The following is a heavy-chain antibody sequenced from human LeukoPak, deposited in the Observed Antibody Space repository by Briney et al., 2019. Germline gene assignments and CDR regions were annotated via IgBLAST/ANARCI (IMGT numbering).Heavy chain of an antibody. CDR2: IIPILGIA. J-gene: IGHJ4*02. CDR3: ARESRLRFLEWLPDY. CDR1: GGTFSSYA. D-gene: IGHD3-3*01. Sequence: ASVKVSCKASGGTFSSYAISWVRQAPGQGLEWMGRIIPILGIANYAQKFQGRVTITADKSTSTAYMELSSLRSEDTAVYYCARESRLRFLEWLPDYWGQGTLVTVSS. V-gene: IGHV1-69*04.